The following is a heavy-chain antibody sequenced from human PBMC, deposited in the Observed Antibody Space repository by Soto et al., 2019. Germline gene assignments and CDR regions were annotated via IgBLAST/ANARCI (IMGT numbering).Heavy chain of an antibody. V-gene: IGHV1-69*02. D-gene: IGHD4-17*01. J-gene: IGHJ6*02. CDR1: GGTFSSYT. CDR3: ARATNHYGGNAYYGMDV. CDR2: IIPILGIA. Sequence: QVQLVQSGAEVKKPGFSLKVSCKASGGTFSSYTISWVRQAPGQGLEWMGRIIPILGIANYAQKFQGRVTITAXXSXSXXYMELSSLRSEDTAVYYCARATNHYGGNAYYGMDVWGQGTTVTVSS.